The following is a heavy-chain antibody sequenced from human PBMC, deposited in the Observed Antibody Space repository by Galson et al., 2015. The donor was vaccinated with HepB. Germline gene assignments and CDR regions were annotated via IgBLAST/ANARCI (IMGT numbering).Heavy chain of an antibody. V-gene: IGHV1-8*01. CDR3: ARRIWFGELYWFDP. CDR1: GYTFTSYD. CDR2: VNPNSGNT. Sequence: SVKVSCKASGYTFTSYDINWVRQATGQGLEWMGWVNPNSGNTGYAQKFQGRVTMTRNTSISTAYMELSSLRSEDTAVYYCARRIWFGELYWFDPWGQGTLVTVSS. J-gene: IGHJ5*02. D-gene: IGHD3-10*01.